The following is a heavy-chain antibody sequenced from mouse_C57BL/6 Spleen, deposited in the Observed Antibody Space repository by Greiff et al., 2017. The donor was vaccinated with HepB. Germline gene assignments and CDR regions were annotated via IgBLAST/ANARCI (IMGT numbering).Heavy chain of an antibody. J-gene: IGHJ1*03. CDR2: IWTGGGT. CDR3: ARYYYGSRNWYFDV. Sequence: VKLMESGPGLVAPSQSLSITCTVSGFSLTSYAISWVRQPPGKGLEWLGVIWTGGGTNYNSALKSRLSISKDNSKSQVFLKMNSLQTDDTARYYCARYYYGSRNWYFDVWGTGTTVTVSS. CDR1: GFSLTSYA. D-gene: IGHD1-1*01. V-gene: IGHV2-9-1*01.